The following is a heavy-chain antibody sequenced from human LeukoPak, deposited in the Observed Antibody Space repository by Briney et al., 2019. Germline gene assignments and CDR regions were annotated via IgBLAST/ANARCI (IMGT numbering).Heavy chain of an antibody. CDR3: AVVDTAMDYLRYYFDY. CDR1: GGSISSGDYY. D-gene: IGHD5-18*01. J-gene: IGHJ4*02. Sequence: SETLSLTCTVSGGSISSGDYYWSWIRQPPGKGLEWIGYIYYSGSTYYNPSPKSRVTISVDTSKNQFSLKLSSVTAADTAVYYCAVVDTAMDYLRYYFDYWGQGTLVTVSS. CDR2: IYYSGST. V-gene: IGHV4-30-4*01.